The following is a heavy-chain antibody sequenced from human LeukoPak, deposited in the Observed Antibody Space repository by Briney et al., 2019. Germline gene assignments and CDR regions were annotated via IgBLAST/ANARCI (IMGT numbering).Heavy chain of an antibody. J-gene: IGHJ4*02. Sequence: GGSLRLSCAASGFTFSSYWMHWVRQAPGKGLVWVSRINSDGTSTSYADSVKGRFTISRDNAKNTLYLQMNSLRAEDTAVYYCAKDYQDYYGSGSYYNAFDYWGQGTLVTVSS. CDR3: AKDYQDYYGSGSYYNAFDY. CDR1: GFTFSSYW. V-gene: IGHV3-74*01. D-gene: IGHD3-10*01. CDR2: INSDGTST.